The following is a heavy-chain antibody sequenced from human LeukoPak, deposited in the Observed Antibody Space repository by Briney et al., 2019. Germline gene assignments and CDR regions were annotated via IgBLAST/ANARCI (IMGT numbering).Heavy chain of an antibody. J-gene: IGHJ2*01. CDR3: ARDPHDYGGKPWWYFDL. V-gene: IGHV1-2*02. Sequence: GASVKVSCKASGYTFTGCYMHWVRQAPGQGLEWMGWINPNSGGTNYAQKFQGRVTMTRDTSISTAYMELSRLRSDDTAVYYCARDPHDYGGKPWWYFDLWGRGTLVTVSS. CDR1: GYTFTGCY. D-gene: IGHD4-23*01. CDR2: INPNSGGT.